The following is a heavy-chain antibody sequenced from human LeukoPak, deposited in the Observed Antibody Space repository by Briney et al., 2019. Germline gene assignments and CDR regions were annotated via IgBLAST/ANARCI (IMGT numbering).Heavy chain of an antibody. D-gene: IGHD3-10*01. CDR1: GYTLTELS. V-gene: IGHV1-24*01. J-gene: IGHJ3*02. Sequence: GASVKVSCKVSGYTLTELSMHWVRQAPGKGLEWMGGFDPEDGETIYAQKFQGRVTMTEDTSTDTAYMELSSLRSEGTAVYYCATDRPMVRGVQAGAFDIWGQGTMVTVSS. CDR2: FDPEDGET. CDR3: ATDRPMVRGVQAGAFDI.